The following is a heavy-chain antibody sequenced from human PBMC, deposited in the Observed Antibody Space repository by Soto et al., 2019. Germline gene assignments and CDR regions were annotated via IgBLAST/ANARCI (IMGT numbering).Heavy chain of an antibody. V-gene: IGHV1-69*06. J-gene: IGHJ5*02. CDR2: IIPIFGTA. Sequence: QVQLVQSGAEVKKPGSSVKVSCKASGGTFSSYAISWVXXXXXXGXXXXGGIIPIFGTANYAQKFQGRVTITADKSTSTAYMELSSLRSEDTAXYYCARXXXXXXXXXXXRXFDPWGQGTLVTVSS. CDR1: GGTFSSYA. CDR3: ARXXXXXXXXXXXRXFDP.